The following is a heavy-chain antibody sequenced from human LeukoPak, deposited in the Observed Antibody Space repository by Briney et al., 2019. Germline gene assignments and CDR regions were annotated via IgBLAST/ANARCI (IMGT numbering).Heavy chain of an antibody. CDR3: SRSRGSDY. J-gene: IGHJ4*02. CDR1: GYTFTSYA. Sequence: GASVKVSSKASGYTFTSYAMNWVRQPPGQGHEWMGWINTNTGNPTYAQAFTGRLVFSLDNSVSTAYLQISSLKTAATAVNYYSRSRGSDYWGQGTLVTVSS. D-gene: IGHD6-19*01. CDR2: INTNTGNP. V-gene: IGHV7-4-1*02.